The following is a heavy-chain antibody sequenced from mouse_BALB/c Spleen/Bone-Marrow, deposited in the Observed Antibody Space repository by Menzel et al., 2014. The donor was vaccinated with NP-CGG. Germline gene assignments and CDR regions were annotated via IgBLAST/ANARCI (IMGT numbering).Heavy chain of an antibody. CDR1: GFTFTDYY. D-gene: IGHD2-14*01. V-gene: IGHV7-3*02. Sequence: EVKLQESGGGLVQPGGSLRLSCATSGFTFTDYYMSWVRQPPGRALEWLGFLRNKANGYTTEYSASVKGRFTISRDNSQSILYLQMNTLRAEDSATYYCARDRRYDLAWFAYWGQGTLVTVSA. CDR2: LRNKANGYTT. J-gene: IGHJ3*01. CDR3: ARDRRYDLAWFAY.